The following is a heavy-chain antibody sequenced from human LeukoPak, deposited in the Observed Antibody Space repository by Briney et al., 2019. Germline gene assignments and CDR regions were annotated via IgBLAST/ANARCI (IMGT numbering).Heavy chain of an antibody. Sequence: GASVKVSCKASGYTFTRYYMHWVRQAPGQGLEWMGIINPSGGSTSYAQKFQGRVTMTRDMSTSTVYMELSSLRSEDTAVYYCATSPGYSYGPIGGWGQGTLVTVSS. CDR1: GYTFTRYY. CDR2: INPSGGST. J-gene: IGHJ4*02. D-gene: IGHD5-18*01. CDR3: ATSPGYSYGPIGG. V-gene: IGHV1-46*01.